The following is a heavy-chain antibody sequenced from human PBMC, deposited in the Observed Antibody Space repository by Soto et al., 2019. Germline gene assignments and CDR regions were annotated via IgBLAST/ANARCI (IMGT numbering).Heavy chain of an antibody. CDR3: ARGSDYGRY. J-gene: IGHJ4*02. CDR1: GGSINNYY. V-gene: IGHV4-59*01. D-gene: IGHD4-17*01. CDR2: IFYSGSP. Sequence: SETLSLTCTVSGGSINNYYWSWIRQPPGKRVEWIGYIFYSGSPTYNPSLKSRVTMSVDTSKNQFSLNLRSVTAADTAVYYCARGSDYGRYWGQGTLVTV.